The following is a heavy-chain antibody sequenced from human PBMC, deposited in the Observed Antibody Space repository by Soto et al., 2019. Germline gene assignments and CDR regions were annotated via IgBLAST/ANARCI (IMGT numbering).Heavy chain of an antibody. J-gene: IGHJ3*01. CDR2: IHHSGRA. CDR3: ASTNWAYAVDF. V-gene: IGHV4-30-4*01. D-gene: IGHD7-27*01. CDR1: GGFIRSGDYY. Sequence: QVQLQESGPGLVKPSQTLSLTCTVSGGFIRSGDYYWTWIRQPQGQGLEWIGYIHHSGRAYYNPSLKSRATMSVDTSENQFSLKLTSMTAADTAVYFCASTNWAYAVDFWGHGTLVTVSS.